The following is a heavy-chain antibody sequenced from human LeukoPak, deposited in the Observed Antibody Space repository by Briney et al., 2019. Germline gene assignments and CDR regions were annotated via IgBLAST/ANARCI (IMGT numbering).Heavy chain of an antibody. D-gene: IGHD3-22*01. V-gene: IGHV1-18*01. Sequence: ASVKVSCKASGYTFTSYGISWVRQAPGQGLEWMGWISAYNGNTNYAQKLQGRVTMTTDTSTSTAYMELRSLRSDDTAVYYCARGHPQAHSSGYYFLYYYYMDVWGKGTTVTVSS. CDR1: GYTFTSYG. J-gene: IGHJ6*03. CDR3: ARGHPQAHSSGYYFLYYYYMDV. CDR2: ISAYNGNT.